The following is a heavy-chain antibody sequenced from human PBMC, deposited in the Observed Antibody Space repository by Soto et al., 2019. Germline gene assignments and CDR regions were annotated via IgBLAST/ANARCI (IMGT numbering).Heavy chain of an antibody. CDR3: ARDVRGHYYYYGMDV. V-gene: IGHV1-18*01. CDR2: ISVYNGNT. J-gene: IGHJ6*02. CDR1: GNTFTSYG. D-gene: IGHD5-12*01. Sequence: QVQLVQSGAEVKKTGASVKVSCKASGNTFTSYGISWVRQAPGQGLEWMGWISVYNGNTNYAQKLQGRVTMTTDTSTSTAYMELRSLRSDDTAVYYCARDVRGHYYYYGMDVWGQGTTVTVSS.